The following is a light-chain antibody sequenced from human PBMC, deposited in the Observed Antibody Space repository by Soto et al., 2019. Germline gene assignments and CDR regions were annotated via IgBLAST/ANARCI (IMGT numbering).Light chain of an antibody. J-gene: IGKJ2*01. CDR2: DAT. Sequence: DIQMTQSPSTLSASVGDRVTITCRASQSITSWLAWYQQRPGKAPKLLIYDATSLESGVPSRFSGSGSGTEFTLTISGLQPDYFATYYCQQYNSYPYTFGQGTKLEIK. V-gene: IGKV1-5*01. CDR3: QQYNSYPYT. CDR1: QSITSW.